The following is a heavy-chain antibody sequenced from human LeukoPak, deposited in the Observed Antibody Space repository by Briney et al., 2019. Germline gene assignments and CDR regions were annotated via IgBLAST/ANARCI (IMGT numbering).Heavy chain of an antibody. V-gene: IGHV4-59*08. CDR3: ARLDYSNYYYYYGMDV. J-gene: IGHJ6*02. CDR1: GGSISSYY. D-gene: IGHD4-11*01. Sequence: SETLSPTCTVSGGSISSYYWSWIRQPPGKGLEWIGYIYYSGSTNYNPSLKSRVTISVDTSKNQFSLKVSSVTAADTAVYYCARLDYSNYYYYYGMDVWGQGTTVTVSS. CDR2: IYYSGST.